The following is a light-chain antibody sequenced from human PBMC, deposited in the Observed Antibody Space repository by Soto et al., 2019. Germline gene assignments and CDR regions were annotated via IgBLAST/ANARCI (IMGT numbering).Light chain of an antibody. CDR2: GAS. V-gene: IGKV3-20*01. J-gene: IGKJ4*01. Sequence: EIVLTQSPGTLSLSPGERATLSCRASQSVSRSYLAWYQQKPCQAPRQVIYGASSRATGIPDRFSGSGSGTDFTLTITRLEPEDFAVYYCQHYRTSFGGGTRVEIK. CDR3: QHYRTS. CDR1: QSVSRSY.